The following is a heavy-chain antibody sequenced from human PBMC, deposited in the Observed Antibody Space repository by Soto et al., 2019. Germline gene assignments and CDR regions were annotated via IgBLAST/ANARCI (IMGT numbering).Heavy chain of an antibody. Sequence: GESLKISCKGSGYSFTSYWIGWVLQIPGKGLEWMGIIYPGDSDTRYSPSFQGQVTISADKSISTAYLQWSSLKASDTAMYYWSRRMVTTGGAFDSWGQGTMVIV. CDR1: GYSFTSYW. J-gene: IGHJ3*02. V-gene: IGHV5-51*01. CDR2: IYPGDSDT. CDR3: SRRMVTTGGAFDS. D-gene: IGHD4-4*01.